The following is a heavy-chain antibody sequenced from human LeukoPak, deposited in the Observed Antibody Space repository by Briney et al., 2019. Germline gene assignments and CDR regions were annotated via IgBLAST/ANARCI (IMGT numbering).Heavy chain of an antibody. J-gene: IGHJ5*02. Sequence: ASVKVSCKASGGTFSSYAISWVRQAPGQGLEWMGGIIPIFGTANYAQKFQGRVTITADKSTSTAYMELSSLRSEDTAVYYCASGYYGSGNWFDPWGQGTLVTVSS. CDR1: GGTFSSYA. D-gene: IGHD3-10*01. CDR3: ASGYYGSGNWFDP. CDR2: IIPIFGTA. V-gene: IGHV1-69*06.